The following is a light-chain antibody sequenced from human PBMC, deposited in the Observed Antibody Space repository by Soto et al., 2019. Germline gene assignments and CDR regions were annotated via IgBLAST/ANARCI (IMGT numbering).Light chain of an antibody. CDR1: SGSVSTSYY. Sequence: QAVVTQEPSFSVSPGGTVTLTCGLSSGSVSTSYYPSWYQQTPGQAPRTLIYSTNTRSSGVPDRFSGSILGNKAALTITGAQADDESDHYCVLYMGSGKVVFGGGTKLTVL. CDR2: STN. V-gene: IGLV8-61*01. J-gene: IGLJ2*01. CDR3: VLYMGSGKVV.